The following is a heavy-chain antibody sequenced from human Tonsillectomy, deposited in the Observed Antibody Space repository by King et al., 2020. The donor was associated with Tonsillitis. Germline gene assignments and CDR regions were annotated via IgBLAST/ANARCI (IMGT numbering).Heavy chain of an antibody. J-gene: IGHJ4*02. CDR3: ARVRPCSGGSCYFDY. D-gene: IGHD2-15*01. Sequence: QLQESGPGLVKPSGTLSLTCAVSGGSLSSSNWWSWVRQPPGKGLEWIWEIYHSGSTNYNPALRSLGTIPVDKSKNQFSLKLSSVTAADTAVYYCARVRPCSGGSCYFDYWGQGTLVTVSS. CDR1: GGSLSSSNW. CDR2: IYHSGST. V-gene: IGHV4-4*02.